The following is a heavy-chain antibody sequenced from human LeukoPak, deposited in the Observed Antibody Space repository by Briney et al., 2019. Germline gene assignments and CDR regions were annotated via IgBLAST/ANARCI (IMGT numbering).Heavy chain of an antibody. V-gene: IGHV3-21*01. CDR3: ASGVEYYFDY. D-gene: IGHD3-3*01. CDR1: GFTFSSYS. J-gene: IGHJ4*02. Sequence: GGSLRLSCAASGFTFSSYSMNWVRQAPGKGLEWVSSISSSSSYIYYADSVKGRFTISRDNAKNSLYLQMNSLGAEDTAVYYCASGVEYYFDYWGQGTLVTVSS. CDR2: ISSSSSYI.